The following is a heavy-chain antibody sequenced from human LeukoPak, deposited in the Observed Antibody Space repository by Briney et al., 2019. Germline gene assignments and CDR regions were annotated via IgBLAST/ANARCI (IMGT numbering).Heavy chain of an antibody. V-gene: IGHV3-74*01. CDR2: INSDGRST. Sequence: GGSLRLSCAVSGITFSSYWMHWVRQARGKGLVWVSRINSDGRSTNYADSVKGRFTISRDNAKNTLYLQMNSLRAEDTAVYYCARSAYPGNSVIEDWGRGTLVTVSS. CDR1: GITFSSYW. J-gene: IGHJ4*02. D-gene: IGHD4-23*01. CDR3: ARSAYPGNSVIED.